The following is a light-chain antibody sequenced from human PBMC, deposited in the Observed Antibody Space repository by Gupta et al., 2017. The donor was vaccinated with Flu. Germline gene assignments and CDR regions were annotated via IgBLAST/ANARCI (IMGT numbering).Light chain of an antibody. CDR3: QSWEDSLDGWV. CDR2: ANR. J-gene: IGLJ3*02. V-gene: IGLV1-44*01. CDR1: TTNSGSNA. Sequence: RVTITSSGSTTNSGSNAVNWYQQLPGTAPILLIHANRERPSGVPDRFSGSKSGTSASLAITGLQAGDEADDYWQSWEDSLDGWVFGGGTKLTVL.